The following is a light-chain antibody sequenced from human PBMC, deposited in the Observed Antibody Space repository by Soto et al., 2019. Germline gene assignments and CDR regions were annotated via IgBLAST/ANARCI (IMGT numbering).Light chain of an antibody. CDR3: KKRSNWPLFA. CDR2: DAS. J-gene: IGKJ3*01. Sequence: IVVTQSPATLSLSPGERATLSCRASQSVSSYLAWYQQKPGQAPRLLIYDASNRATGIPARFSGSESVTDFTFTISSLEPEDVAVYDVKKRSNWPLFAFGPGTKVYIK. CDR1: QSVSSY. V-gene: IGKV3-11*01.